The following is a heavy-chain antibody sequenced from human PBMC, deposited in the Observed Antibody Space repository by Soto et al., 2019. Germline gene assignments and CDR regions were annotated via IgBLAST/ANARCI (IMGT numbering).Heavy chain of an antibody. Sequence: SETLSLTCTVSGGSVSTNSYSWGWIRQSPGKGLEWIGTIYSSENTYYNPSLLSRVTISVDTSKNEFSLRLSSVTAADTAVYYCARVPDRWGQGTLVTVSS. J-gene: IGHJ5*02. CDR1: GGSVSTNSYS. V-gene: IGHV4-39*07. CDR3: ARVPDR. CDR2: IYSSENT. D-gene: IGHD2-2*01.